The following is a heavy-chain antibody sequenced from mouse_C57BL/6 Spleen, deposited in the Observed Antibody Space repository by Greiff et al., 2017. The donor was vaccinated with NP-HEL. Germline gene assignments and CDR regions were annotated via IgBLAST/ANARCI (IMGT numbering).Heavy chain of an antibody. V-gene: IGHV1-22*01. Sequence: EVQLQESGPELVKPGASVKMSCKASGYTFTDYNMHWVKQSHGKSLEWIGYINPNNGGTSYNQKFKGKATLTVNKSSSTAYMELRSLTSEDSAVYYCARWGYYVPFDYWGQGTTLTVSS. CDR2: INPNNGGT. CDR3: ARWGYYVPFDY. CDR1: GYTFTDYN. D-gene: IGHD2-3*01. J-gene: IGHJ2*01.